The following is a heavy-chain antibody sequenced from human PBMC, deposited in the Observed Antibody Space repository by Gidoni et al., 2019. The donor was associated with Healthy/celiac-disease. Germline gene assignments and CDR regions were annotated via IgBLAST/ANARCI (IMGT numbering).Heavy chain of an antibody. CDR3: AREGTTDAFDI. CDR2: ISYDGSNK. Sequence: QGQLVESGGGVVQPGRSRRLSCAATGCTFSSYAMHWVRQAPGKGLEWVAVISYDGSNKSYADSVKGRFTISRDNSKTTLYLQMNSLRAEDTAVYYCAREGTTDAFDIWGQVTMVTVSS. J-gene: IGHJ3*02. CDR1: GCTFSSYA. D-gene: IGHD1-1*01. V-gene: IGHV3-30-3*01.